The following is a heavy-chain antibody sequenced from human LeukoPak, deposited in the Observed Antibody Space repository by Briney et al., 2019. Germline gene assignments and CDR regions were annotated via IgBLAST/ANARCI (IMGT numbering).Heavy chain of an antibody. D-gene: IGHD3-10*01. CDR1: GYTFTSYG. J-gene: IGHJ4*02. V-gene: IGHV1-69*13. Sequence: GASVKVSCKASGYTFTSYGISWVRQAPGQGLEWMGGIIPIFGTANYAQKFQGRVTITADESTSTAYMELSSLRSEDTAVYYCARVGVRGAPDSLFDYWGQGTLVTVSS. CDR3: ARVGVRGAPDSLFDY. CDR2: IIPIFGTA.